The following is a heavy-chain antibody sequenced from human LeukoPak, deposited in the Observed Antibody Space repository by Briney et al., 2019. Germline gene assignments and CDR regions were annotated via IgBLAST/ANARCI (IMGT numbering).Heavy chain of an antibody. Sequence: SETLSLTCTVSGGSISSSSYYWGWIRQPPGKGLEWIGSIYYSGSTHYNPSLKSRVTMSVDTSKNQFSLKLSSVTAVDTAVYYCARRRGAARHGGFDYWGQGTLVTVSS. D-gene: IGHD6-6*01. CDR1: GGSISSSSYY. CDR2: IYYSGST. J-gene: IGHJ4*02. V-gene: IGHV4-39*07. CDR3: ARRRGAARHGGFDY.